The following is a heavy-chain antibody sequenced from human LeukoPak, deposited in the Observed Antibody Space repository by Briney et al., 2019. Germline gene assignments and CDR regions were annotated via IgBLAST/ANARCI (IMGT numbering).Heavy chain of an antibody. J-gene: IGHJ4*02. Sequence: PSETLSLTCTVSGGSISSSSYYWGWIRQPPGKGLEWIGSIYYSGSTYYNPSLKSRVTISVDTSKNQFSLKLSSVTAADTAVYYCARRGMMVPFDYWGQGTLVTVSS. D-gene: IGHD3-10*01. CDR3: ARRGMMVPFDY. CDR1: GGSISSSSYY. CDR2: IYYSGST. V-gene: IGHV4-39*01.